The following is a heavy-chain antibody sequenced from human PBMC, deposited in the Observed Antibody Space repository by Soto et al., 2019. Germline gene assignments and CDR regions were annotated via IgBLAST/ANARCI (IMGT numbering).Heavy chain of an antibody. V-gene: IGHV1-69*12. J-gene: IGHJ6*02. Sequence: QVQLMQSGAEVKKPGSSVKVSCEASGGTFSSYAISWVRQAPGQGLEWMGGIIPIFGTANYAQKFQGRVTIPADDSAITACMELSSLSSEDTAVYYCASPTKPLYYYYGMDVRGQGTTVIVSS. CDR1: GGTFSSYA. CDR3: ASPTKPLYYYYGMDV. D-gene: IGHD1-1*01. CDR2: IIPIFGTA.